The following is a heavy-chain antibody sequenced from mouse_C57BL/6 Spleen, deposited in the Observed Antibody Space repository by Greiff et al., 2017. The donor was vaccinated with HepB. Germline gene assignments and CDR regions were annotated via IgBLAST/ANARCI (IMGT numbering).Heavy chain of an antibody. Sequence: VQLQQSGAELVKPGASVKLSCTASGFNIKDYYMHWVKQRTEQGLEWIGRIDPEDGETKYAPKFQGKATITADTSSHTADLQLSSLTSEDTAVYYCARKDYSNSYYGDYWGQGTTLTVSA. V-gene: IGHV14-2*01. CDR1: GFNIKDYY. D-gene: IGHD2-5*01. CDR3: ARKDYSNSYYGDY. CDR2: IDPEDGET. J-gene: IGHJ2*01.